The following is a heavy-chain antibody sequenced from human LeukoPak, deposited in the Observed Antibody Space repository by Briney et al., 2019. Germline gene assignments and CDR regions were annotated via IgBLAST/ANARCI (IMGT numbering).Heavy chain of an antibody. CDR1: GDSVSSNSAA. CDR3: ARDISSSNYYFDY. CDR2: TFYRSKWYN. D-gene: IGHD6-6*01. Sequence: SQTLSLTCAISGDSVSSNSAAWNWIRQSPSRGLEWLGRTFYRSKWYNDYVVSLKSRITIDPDTSKNQFSLQLSSVTPEDTAVYYCARDISSSNYYFDYWGQGTLVTVSS. V-gene: IGHV6-1*01. J-gene: IGHJ4*02.